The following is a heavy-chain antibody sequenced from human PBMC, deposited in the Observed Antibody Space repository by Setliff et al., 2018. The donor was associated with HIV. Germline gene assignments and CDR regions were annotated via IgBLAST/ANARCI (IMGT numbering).Heavy chain of an antibody. Sequence: SETLSLTCTVSGGSISSFYWSWIRQPPGKGPEWIGYINSSGRTNYNPSLKGRVTISLDTSKNRFSLKLNSVTAADTAVYYCARRFGEVYDWIDPWGQGTLVTVTS. CDR1: GGSISSFY. CDR2: INSSGRT. V-gene: IGHV4-4*09. J-gene: IGHJ5*02. CDR3: ARRFGEVYDWIDP. D-gene: IGHD3-10*01.